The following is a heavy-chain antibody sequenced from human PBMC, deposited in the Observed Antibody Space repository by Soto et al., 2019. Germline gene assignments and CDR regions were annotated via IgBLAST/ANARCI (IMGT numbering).Heavy chain of an antibody. CDR3: AKKYCSSTSCSTVYYYYYGMDV. V-gene: IGHV3-30*18. CDR2: ISYDGSNK. J-gene: IGHJ6*02. CDR1: GFTFSSYG. Sequence: GGSLRLSCAASGFTFSSYGMHWVRQAPGKGLEWVAVISYDGSNKYYADSVKGRFTISRDNSKNTLYLQMNSLRAEDTAVYYCAKKYCSSTSCSTVYYYYYGMDVWGQGTTVTVSS. D-gene: IGHD2-2*01.